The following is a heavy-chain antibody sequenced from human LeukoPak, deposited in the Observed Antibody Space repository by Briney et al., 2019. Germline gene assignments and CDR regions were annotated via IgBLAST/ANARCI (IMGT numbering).Heavy chain of an antibody. CDR2: INPNTGNP. J-gene: IGHJ5*01. V-gene: IGHV7-4-1*02. Sequence: ASVKVSCKTSGYTFTNYAMNWVRQAPGQGLEWMGWINPNTGNPTYAQGFTGRFVFSLDSSVTTTYLQISGLKAEDTAVYYCARAYQRLGGLSFPDSWGQGTLVTVSS. CDR3: ARAYQRLGGLSFPDS. CDR1: GYTFTNYA. D-gene: IGHD3-16*02.